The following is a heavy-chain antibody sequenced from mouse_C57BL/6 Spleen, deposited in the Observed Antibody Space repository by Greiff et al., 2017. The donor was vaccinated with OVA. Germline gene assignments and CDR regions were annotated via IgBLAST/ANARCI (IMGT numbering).Heavy chain of an antibody. CDR1: GYTFTSYW. Sequence: QVQLQQPGAELVKPGASVKMSCKASGYTFTSYWITWVKQRPGQGLEWIGDIYPGSGSTNYNEKFKSKATLTVDTSSSTAYMQLSSLTSEDSAVYYCARRGDYYGSRNYFDYWGQGTTLTVSS. CDR3: ARRGDYYGSRNYFDY. V-gene: IGHV1-55*01. J-gene: IGHJ2*01. D-gene: IGHD1-1*01. CDR2: IYPGSGST.